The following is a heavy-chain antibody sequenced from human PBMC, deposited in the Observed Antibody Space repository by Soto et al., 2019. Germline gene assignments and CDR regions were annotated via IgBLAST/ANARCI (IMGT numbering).Heavy chain of an antibody. CDR2: IYTSGST. V-gene: IGHV4-4*07. CDR1: GGSISSYY. Sequence: SETLSLTCTVSGGSISSYYWSWIRQPAGKGLEWIGRIYTSGSTNYNPSLKSRVTMSVDTSKNQFSLKLSSVTAADTAVYYCAREARYKWNYRLDPGGQGXLVTISS. J-gene: IGHJ5*02. D-gene: IGHD1-7*01. CDR3: AREARYKWNYRLDP.